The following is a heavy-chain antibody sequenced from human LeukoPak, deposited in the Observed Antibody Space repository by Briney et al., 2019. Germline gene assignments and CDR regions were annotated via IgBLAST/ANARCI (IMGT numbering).Heavy chain of an antibody. CDR1: GFTVSSNY. CDR2: IYSGGST. CDR3: ARSSYDYVWGNYCYKDGYFDY. Sequence: PGGSLRLSCAASGFTVSSNYMSWVRQAPGKGLEWVSVIYSGGSTYYADSVKDRFTISRDNSKNTLYLQMNSLTAEDTAVYYCARSSYDYVWGNYCYKDGYFDYWGQGTLVIVSS. V-gene: IGHV3-66*01. D-gene: IGHD3-16*02. J-gene: IGHJ4*02.